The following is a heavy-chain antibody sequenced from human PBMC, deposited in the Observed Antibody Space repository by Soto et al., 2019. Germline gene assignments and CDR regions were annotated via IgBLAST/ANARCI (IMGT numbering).Heavy chain of an antibody. CDR1: GYTFTSYA. D-gene: IGHD3-10*01. V-gene: IGHV1-3*01. CDR3: ARAPIWFGEPAFDI. Sequence: ASVKVSCKASGYTFTSYAMHWVRQAPGQRLEWMGWINAGNGNTKYSQKFQGRVTITRDTSASTAYMELSSLRSEDTAVYYCARAPIWFGEPAFDIWGQGTMVTVS. J-gene: IGHJ3*02. CDR2: INAGNGNT.